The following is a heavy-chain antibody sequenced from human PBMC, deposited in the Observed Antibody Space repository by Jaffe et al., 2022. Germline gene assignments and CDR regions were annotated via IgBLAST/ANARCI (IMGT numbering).Heavy chain of an antibody. D-gene: IGHD2-15*01. CDR2: IYYSGST. CDR1: GGSISSSSYY. J-gene: IGHJ5*02. Sequence: QLQLQESGPGLVKPSETLSLTCTVSGGSISSSSYYWGWIRQPPGKGLEWIGSIYYSGSTYYNPSLKSRVTISVDTSKNQFSLKLSSVTAADTAVYYCARQIVVVVAAINNPYNWFDPWGQGTLVTVSS. V-gene: IGHV4-39*01. CDR3: ARQIVVVVAAINNPYNWFDP.